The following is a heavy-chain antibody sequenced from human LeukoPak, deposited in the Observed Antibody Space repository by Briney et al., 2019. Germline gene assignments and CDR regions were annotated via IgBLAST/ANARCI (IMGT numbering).Heavy chain of an antibody. D-gene: IGHD5-12*01. CDR2: IKQDGSER. CDR3: AKGGGYEVLYDY. CDR1: GFTFSSYW. Sequence: GGSLRLSCAASGFTFSSYWMSWVRQAPGKGLEWVATIKQDGSERYYVDSVKGRFTISRDNAKNSLYLQINSLRAEDTAVYYCAKGGGYEVLYDYWGQGTLVTVSS. J-gene: IGHJ4*02. V-gene: IGHV3-7*03.